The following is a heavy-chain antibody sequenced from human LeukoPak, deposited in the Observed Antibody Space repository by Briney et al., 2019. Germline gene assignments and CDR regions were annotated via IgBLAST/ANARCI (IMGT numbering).Heavy chain of an antibody. V-gene: IGHV4-39*07. D-gene: IGHD3-3*01. Sequence: SETLSLTCTVSGGSISSSSYYWGWIRQPPGKGLEWIGSIYYSGSTYYNPSLKGRVTISVDTSKNQFSLKLSSVTAADTAVYYCARGYYDFWSGYYTAKYYFDYWGQGTLVTVSS. CDR2: IYYSGST. CDR1: GGSISSSSYY. J-gene: IGHJ4*02. CDR3: ARGYYDFWSGYYTAKYYFDY.